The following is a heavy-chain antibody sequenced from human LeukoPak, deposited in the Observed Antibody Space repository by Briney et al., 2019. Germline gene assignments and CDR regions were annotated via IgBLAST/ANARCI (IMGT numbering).Heavy chain of an antibody. Sequence: SETLSLTCTVSGGSISSYYWSWIRQPPGKGLEWIGYIYYSGSTNYNPSLKSRVTISVDTSKNQFSLKLGSVTAADTAVYYCARGNQLHVGYFDYWGQGTLVTVSS. V-gene: IGHV4-59*01. CDR2: IYYSGST. D-gene: IGHD2-2*01. CDR1: GGSISSYY. J-gene: IGHJ4*02. CDR3: ARGNQLHVGYFDY.